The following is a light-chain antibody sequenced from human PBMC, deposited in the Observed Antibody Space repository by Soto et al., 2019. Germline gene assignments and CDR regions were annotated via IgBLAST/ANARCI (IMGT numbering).Light chain of an antibody. V-gene: IGKV3D-20*02. J-gene: IGKJ4*01. CDR3: QQRSNWLFT. Sequence: EIVMTQSPATLSVSPGERATLSCTASQSVSTNSLAWYQQRPGQAPRPLIYGALSRATGTPDRFSGSGSGTDFTLTISSLEPEDFAVYYCQQRSNWLFTFGGGTKVDIK. CDR2: GAL. CDR1: QSVSTNS.